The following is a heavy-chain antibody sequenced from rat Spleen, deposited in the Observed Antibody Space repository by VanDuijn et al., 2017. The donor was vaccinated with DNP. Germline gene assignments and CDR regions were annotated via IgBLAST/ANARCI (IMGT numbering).Heavy chain of an antibody. CDR2: ISGGGGST. J-gene: IGHJ1*01. Sequence: EVQLVESGGGLVQPGRSMKLSCAASGFTFSSNWLNWIRQAPTKGLEWVASISGGGGSTYYRDSVKGRFTISRDNAKKTLFQQMDSLRSEDTATYYCARRELPHYWYFDFWGPGTMVTVSS. CDR1: GFTFSSNW. D-gene: IGHD3-7*01. V-gene: IGHV5-25*01. CDR3: ARRELPHYWYFDF.